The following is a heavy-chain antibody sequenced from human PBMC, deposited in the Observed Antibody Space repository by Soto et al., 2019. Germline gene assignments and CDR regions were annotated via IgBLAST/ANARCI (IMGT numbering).Heavy chain of an antibody. CDR2: IIPIFGTA. CDR3: ARDNGVYGDYGGENWFGP. Sequence: QVQLVQSGAEVKKPGSSVKVSCKASGGTFSSYAISWVRQAPGQGLEWMGGIIPIFGTANYAQKFQGRVTITADESTSTAYMELSSLRSEETAVYYCARDNGVYGDYGGENWFGPWGQGTLVTVSS. CDR1: GGTFSSYA. J-gene: IGHJ5*02. D-gene: IGHD4-17*01. V-gene: IGHV1-69*01.